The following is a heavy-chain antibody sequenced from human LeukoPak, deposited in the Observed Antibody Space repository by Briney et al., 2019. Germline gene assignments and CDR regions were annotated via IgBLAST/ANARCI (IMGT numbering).Heavy chain of an antibody. J-gene: IGHJ4*02. D-gene: IGHD3-10*01. CDR2: IYSGGNT. Sequence: GGSLRLSCAASGFTVSSNHMSWVRQGPGKGLEWVSVIYSGGNTYYADSVKGRFTISRDNSKYTLYLQMNSLRAEDTAVYFCAREGGVLWFGELGYWGQGTLVTVSS. V-gene: IGHV3-53*01. CDR3: AREGGVLWFGELGY. CDR1: GFTVSSNH.